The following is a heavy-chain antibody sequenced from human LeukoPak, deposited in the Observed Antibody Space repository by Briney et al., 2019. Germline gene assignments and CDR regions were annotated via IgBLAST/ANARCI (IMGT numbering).Heavy chain of an antibody. CDR2: IYTSGST. D-gene: IGHD2-2*01. V-gene: IGHV4-61*02. J-gene: IGHJ5*02. CDR3: ARDTTRQHQLLRLSPKTEGSWFDP. Sequence: SETLSLTCTVSGGSISSGSYYWSWIRQPAGKGLEWIGRIYTSGSTNYNPSLKSRVTISVDTSKNQFSLKLSSVTAADTAVYYCARDTTRQHQLLRLSPKTEGSWFDPWGQGTLVTVSS. CDR1: GGSISSGSYY.